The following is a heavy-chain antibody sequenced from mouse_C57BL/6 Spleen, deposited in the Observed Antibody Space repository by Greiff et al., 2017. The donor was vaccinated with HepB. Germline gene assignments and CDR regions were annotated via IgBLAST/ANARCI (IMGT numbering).Heavy chain of an antibody. V-gene: IGHV1-9*01. Sequence: QVQLKESGAELMKPGASVKLSCKATGYTFTGYWIEWVKQRPGHGLEWIGEILPGSGSTNYNEKFKGKATFTADTSSNPAYMQLSSLTTEDSAIYYCARDPIYYGYDGGYFDYWGQGTTPTVSS. CDR2: ILPGSGST. D-gene: IGHD2-2*01. CDR3: ARDPIYYGYDGGYFDY. CDR1: GYTFTGYW. J-gene: IGHJ2*01.